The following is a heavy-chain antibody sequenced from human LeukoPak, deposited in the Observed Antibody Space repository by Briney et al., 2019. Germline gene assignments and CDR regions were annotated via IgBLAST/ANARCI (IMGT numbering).Heavy chain of an antibody. D-gene: IGHD6-19*01. CDR1: GFTFTSAP. Sequence: GGSLRLSCVLSGFTFTSAPMNWVRQAPGKGLEWVSTSGTDGDTYYADSVKGRFTISRDNSKNTVYLQMNSLRAEDTAVYYCAKTTPGYSSGGFPGWPFDYWGRGTRVTVPS. CDR3: AKTTPGYSSGGFPGWPFDY. J-gene: IGHJ4*02. V-gene: IGHV3-23*01. CDR2: SGTDGDT.